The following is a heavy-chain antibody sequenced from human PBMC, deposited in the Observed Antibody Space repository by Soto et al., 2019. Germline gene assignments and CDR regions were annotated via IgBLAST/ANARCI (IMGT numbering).Heavy chain of an antibody. D-gene: IGHD3-10*01. CDR3: ARGSGPFDR. CDR1: GFTFSTYT. V-gene: IGHV3-21*01. CDR2: ISSTTSYI. J-gene: IGHJ2*01. Sequence: EVQLVESGGGLFKPGGSLRLSCAASGFTFSTYTMNWVRQAPGRGLEWVSCISSTTSYIYYTDSVKGRFTISRDNAKNSLYLQMNSLRAEDTAVYYCARGSGPFDRWGRGTLVTVSS.